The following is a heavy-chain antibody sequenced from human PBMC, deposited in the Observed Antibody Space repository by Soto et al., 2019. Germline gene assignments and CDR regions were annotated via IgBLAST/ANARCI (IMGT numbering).Heavy chain of an antibody. V-gene: IGHV3-23*01. CDR2: ISGSGGST. D-gene: IGHD6-13*01. Sequence: HPGGSLRLSCASSGFTFSSYAMSWVRQAPGKGLEWVSAISGSGGSTYYADSVKGRFTISRDNSKNTLYLQMNSLRAEDTAVYYCANRKLASSSWYRDAFDIWGQGTMVTVSS. J-gene: IGHJ3*02. CDR3: ANRKLASSSWYRDAFDI. CDR1: GFTFSSYA.